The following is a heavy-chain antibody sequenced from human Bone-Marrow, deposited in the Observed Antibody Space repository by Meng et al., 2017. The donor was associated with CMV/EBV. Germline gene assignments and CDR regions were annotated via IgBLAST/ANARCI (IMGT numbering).Heavy chain of an antibody. D-gene: IGHD2-2*02. CDR3: ARGPRYYCSSTSCYTLDNWFDP. V-gene: IGHV4-34*01. CDR2: INHSGST. Sequence: SETLSLTCALYGGSLRGYYWSWIRQPPGKGLEWIGEINHSGSTNYNPSLKSRVTISVDTSKNQFSLKLSSVTAADTAVYYCARGPRYYCSSTSCYTLDNWFDPWGQGTLVIVSS. CDR1: GGSLRGYY. J-gene: IGHJ5*02.